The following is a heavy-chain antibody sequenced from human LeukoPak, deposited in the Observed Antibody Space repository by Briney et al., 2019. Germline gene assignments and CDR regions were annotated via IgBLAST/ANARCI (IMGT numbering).Heavy chain of an antibody. Sequence: GGSLRLSCAASGFTVTSHYMSWVRQAPGKGLEWVSVIYRGDGTYYADSVKGRFTISRDNSKDTVYLQMNSLSVEDTAVYYCARDRDSYNTGGFDYWGQGTLVTVSS. D-gene: IGHD1-1*01. CDR1: GFTVTSHY. J-gene: IGHJ4*02. CDR2: IYRGDGT. V-gene: IGHV3-66*01. CDR3: ARDRDSYNTGGFDY.